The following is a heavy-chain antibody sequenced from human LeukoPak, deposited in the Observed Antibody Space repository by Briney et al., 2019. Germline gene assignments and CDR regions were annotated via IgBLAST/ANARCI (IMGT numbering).Heavy chain of an antibody. J-gene: IGHJ4*02. D-gene: IGHD2-15*01. CDR2: ISYDGSNK. Sequence: PGRSLRLSCAASGFTFSSYAMHWVRQAPGKGLEWVAVISYDGSNKYYADSVKGRFTISRDNAKNSLYLQMNSLRDEDTAVYYCARERAADYWGQGTLVTVSS. CDR1: GFTFSSYA. CDR3: ARERAADY. V-gene: IGHV3-30-3*01.